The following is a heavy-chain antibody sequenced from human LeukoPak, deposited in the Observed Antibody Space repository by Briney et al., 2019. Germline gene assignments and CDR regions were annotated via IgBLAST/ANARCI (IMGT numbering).Heavy chain of an antibody. CDR3: ARGANLEYSSSWSLFR. Sequence: GASVKVSCKASGGTFSSYAISWVRQAPGQGLEWMGRIIPIFGTANYAQKFQGRVTITRDESTSTAYMELSSLRSEDTAVYYCARGANLEYSSSWSLFRWGQGTLVTVSS. V-gene: IGHV1-69*05. D-gene: IGHD6-13*01. CDR1: GGTFSSYA. J-gene: IGHJ4*02. CDR2: IIPIFGTA.